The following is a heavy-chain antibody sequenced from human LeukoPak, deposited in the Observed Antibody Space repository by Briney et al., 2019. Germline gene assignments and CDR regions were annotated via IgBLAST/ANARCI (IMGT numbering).Heavy chain of an antibody. CDR3: ARMFYYDSGGYYYYFDY. CDR1: GGSISSYY. CDR2: IYYSGST. V-gene: IGHV4-59*01. Sequence: PSETLSLTCTVSGGSISSYYWTWIRQPPGKGLEWIGYIYYSGSTSYTPSLKSRVTISVDTSKNQFSLRLSSVTAADTAVYYSARMFYYDSGGYYYYFDYWGQGTLVTVSS. J-gene: IGHJ4*02. D-gene: IGHD3-22*01.